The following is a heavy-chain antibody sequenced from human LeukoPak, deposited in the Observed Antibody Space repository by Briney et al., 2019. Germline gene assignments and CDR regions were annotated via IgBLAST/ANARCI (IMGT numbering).Heavy chain of an antibody. CDR2: IYYSGST. V-gene: IGHV4-59*01. Sequence: SETLSLTCTVSGGSISSYYWSWIRQPPGKGLEWIGYIYYSGSTNYNPSLKSRVTISVDTSKNQFSLKLSSVTAADTAVYYCARGRIAAGWFDYWGQGTLVTVSS. D-gene: IGHD6-13*01. J-gene: IGHJ4*02. CDR1: GGSISSYY. CDR3: ARGRIAAGWFDY.